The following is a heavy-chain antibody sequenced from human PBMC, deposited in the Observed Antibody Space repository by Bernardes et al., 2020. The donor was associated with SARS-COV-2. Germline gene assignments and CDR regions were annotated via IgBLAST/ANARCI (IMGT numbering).Heavy chain of an antibody. V-gene: IGHV4-39*01. CDR2: IYYSGST. Sequence: SETRSLTSTVSAASITSSYYWGCIRQPPGKGLEWIASIYYSGSTYYNPSLKRRVTISGDTPKSQVSLKLTSVTAADTAVYYCARQGRNYVRDTPANWFDPWGQGSLVTGPS. J-gene: IGHJ5*02. D-gene: IGHD3-10*02. CDR1: AASITSSYY. CDR3: ARQGRNYVRDTPANWFDP.